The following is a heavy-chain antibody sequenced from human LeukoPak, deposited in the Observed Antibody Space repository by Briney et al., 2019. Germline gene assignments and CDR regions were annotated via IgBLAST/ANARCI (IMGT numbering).Heavy chain of an antibody. J-gene: IGHJ4*01. D-gene: IGHD5-24*01. CDR3: AKDVPWLQFNG. V-gene: IGHV3-23*01. CDR2: ISPTADIT. CDR1: GFTFSSYG. Sequence: GGSLRLSCAASGFTFSSYGMSWVRQAPGKGQEWISGISPTADITSYADSAKGRFTISRDNSANTVYLHMSSLMAGAKAVNYGAKDVPWLQFNGWGHGTLVPVCS.